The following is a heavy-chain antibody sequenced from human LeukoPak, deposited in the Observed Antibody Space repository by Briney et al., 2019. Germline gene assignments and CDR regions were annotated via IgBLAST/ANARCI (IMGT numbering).Heavy chain of an antibody. CDR1: GFTFSSYG. J-gene: IGHJ4*02. CDR3: ARDFGLPDTSFRGVILYYFDY. D-gene: IGHD3-10*01. Sequence: GGTLRLSCAASGFTFSSYGMSWVRQAPGKGLVWVSRINSDGINTSYADSVKGRFTISRDNSKNTLYLQMNSLRAEDTAVYYCARDFGLPDTSFRGVILYYFDYWGQGTLVTVSS. V-gene: IGHV3-74*01. CDR2: INSDGINT.